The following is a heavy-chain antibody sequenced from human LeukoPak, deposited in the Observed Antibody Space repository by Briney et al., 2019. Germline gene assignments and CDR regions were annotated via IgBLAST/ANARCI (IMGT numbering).Heavy chain of an antibody. Sequence: GRSLRLSCAASGFTFSNYGFHWVRQAPGKGLEWVAVIWYDGSNKYYADSVKGRFTISRVNSKNTLYLQMNSLRAEDTAVYYCARDLGTTNYFFDYWGQGTLVTVSS. D-gene: IGHD4-17*01. V-gene: IGHV3-33*01. CDR2: IWYDGSNK. J-gene: IGHJ4*02. CDR3: ARDLGTTNYFFDY. CDR1: GFTFSNYG.